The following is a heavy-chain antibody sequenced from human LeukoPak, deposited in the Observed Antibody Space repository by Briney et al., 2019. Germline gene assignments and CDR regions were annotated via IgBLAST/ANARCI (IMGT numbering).Heavy chain of an antibody. J-gene: IGHJ4*02. CDR3: ASGRIAAAPT. Sequence: SETLCLTCTVSGGSMSSGGYYWSWIRQHPGKGLEWIGYIYYSGSTYYNPSLKSRVTISVDTSKNQFSLKLSSVTAADTAVYYCASGRIAAAPTWGQGTLVTVSS. CDR2: IYYSGST. V-gene: IGHV4-31*03. CDR1: GGSMSSGGYY. D-gene: IGHD6-13*01.